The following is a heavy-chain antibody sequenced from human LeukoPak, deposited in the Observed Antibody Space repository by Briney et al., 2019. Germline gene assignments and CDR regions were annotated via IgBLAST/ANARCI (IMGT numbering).Heavy chain of an antibody. CDR3: ARAPDYDFWSGYLSSRDYYYYYYMDV. J-gene: IGHJ6*03. CDR1: GYTFTGYY. Sequence: ASVKVSCKASGYTFTGYYMHWVRQAPGQGLEWMGWINPNSGGTNYAQKFQGRVTMTRDTSISTAYMELSRLRSDDTAVYYCARAPDYDFWSGYLSSRDYYYYYYMDVWGKGTTVTVSS. D-gene: IGHD3-3*01. V-gene: IGHV1-2*02. CDR2: INPNSGGT.